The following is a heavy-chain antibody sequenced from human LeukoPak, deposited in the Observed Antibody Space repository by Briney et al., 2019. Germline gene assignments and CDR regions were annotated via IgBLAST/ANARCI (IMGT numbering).Heavy chain of an antibody. J-gene: IGHJ4*02. CDR3: VKNDGWFHLAQ. D-gene: IGHD6-19*01. CDR2: IKTDGSET. V-gene: IGHV3-7*03. Sequence: GGSLRLSCAASGFYFRDHWMDWVRQAPGKGLEWVGHIKTDGSETYYLDSLKGRISISRGNTNNALYLQMNSLRVEDTAIYYCVKNDGWFHLAQWGQGTLVTVSS. CDR1: GFYFRDHW.